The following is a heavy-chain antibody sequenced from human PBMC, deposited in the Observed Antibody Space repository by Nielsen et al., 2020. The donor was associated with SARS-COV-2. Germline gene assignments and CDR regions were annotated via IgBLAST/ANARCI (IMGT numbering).Heavy chain of an antibody. J-gene: IGHJ6*03. CDR1: GGSVSSNYW. CDR3: ARGDLVVVPSPILGLGPFFYYFYLDV. Sequence: SETLSLTCAVPGGSVSSNYWWTLVRQSPGKGLEWIGEVSHSGSINYNPSLKSRVTLSMDKSKRQFSLRLTSVSAADTAVYFCARGDLVVVPSPILGLGPFFYYFYLDVWGKGTTVIVSS. CDR2: VSHSGSI. V-gene: IGHV4-4*02. D-gene: IGHD2-2*01.